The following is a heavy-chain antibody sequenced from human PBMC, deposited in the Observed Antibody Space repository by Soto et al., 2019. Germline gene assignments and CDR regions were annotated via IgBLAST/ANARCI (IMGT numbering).Heavy chain of an antibody. V-gene: IGHV1-69*08. CDR2: IIPILGIA. Sequence: QVQLVQSGAEVKKPGSSVKVSCKASGGTFSSYTISWVRQAPGQGLEWMGRIIPILGIANYAQKFQGRVTITADKSTSTAYMERSSLRSEDTAVYYCARDPPFGELSGMDVWGQGTTVTVSS. CDR3: ARDPPFGELSGMDV. CDR1: GGTFSSYT. D-gene: IGHD3-10*01. J-gene: IGHJ6*02.